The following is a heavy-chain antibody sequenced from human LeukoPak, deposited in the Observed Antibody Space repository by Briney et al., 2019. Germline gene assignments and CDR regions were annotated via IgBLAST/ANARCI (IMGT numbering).Heavy chain of an antibody. J-gene: IGHJ4*02. CDR2: ISSDGSKK. CDR3: AKDAAEFVRFLEYADY. CDR1: GFTFSRHA. V-gene: IGHV3-30*04. D-gene: IGHD3-3*01. Sequence: GGSLRLSCAASGFTFSRHAMHWVRQAPGKGLEWVAVISSDGSKKYYADSVKGRFTISRDNSKNTLYLQMNSLRAEDTAVYYCAKDAAEFVRFLEYADYWGQGTLVTVSS.